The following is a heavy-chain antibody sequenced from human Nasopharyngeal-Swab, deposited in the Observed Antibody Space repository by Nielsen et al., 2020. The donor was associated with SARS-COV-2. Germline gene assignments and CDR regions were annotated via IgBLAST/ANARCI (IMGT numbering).Heavy chain of an antibody. CDR1: GFTFRTYS. J-gene: IGHJ4*02. CDR2: IKPDGSKR. CDR3: ATHNDYRFEN. Sequence: GESLKISCAASGFTFRTYSMTWVRQAPGKGLEWVANIKPDGSKRNYVDSVTGRFTITRDDAMNSLYLQMNSLRAEDTAVYYCATHNDYRFENWGQGTLVSVSS. V-gene: IGHV3-7*05. D-gene: IGHD1-1*01.